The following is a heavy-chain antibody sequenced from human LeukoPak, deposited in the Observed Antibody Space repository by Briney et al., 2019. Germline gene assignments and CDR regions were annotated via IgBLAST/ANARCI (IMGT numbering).Heavy chain of an antibody. V-gene: IGHV4-39*01. D-gene: IGHD6-19*01. CDR3: ARVIAVAEYYYYYGMDV. CDR2: IYDSGST. CDR1: GGSIRSSYYY. Sequence: SETLSLACTVSGGSIRSSYYYWGWIRQPPGKGLEWIGSIYDSGSTYYNPSLKSRVTISVDTSKNQFSLKLNSVTAADTAVYYCARVIAVAEYYYYYGMDVWGQGTTVTVSS. J-gene: IGHJ6*02.